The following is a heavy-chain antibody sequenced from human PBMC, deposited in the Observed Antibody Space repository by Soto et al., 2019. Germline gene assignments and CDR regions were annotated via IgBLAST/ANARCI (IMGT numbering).Heavy chain of an antibody. Sequence: LRLSCAASGFTFSSYWMSWVRQAPGKGLEWVANIKQDGSEKYYVDSVKGRFTISRDNAKNSLYLQMNSLRAEDTAVYYCARDLSIAAPAPPNWFDPWGQGTLVTVSS. V-gene: IGHV3-7*03. CDR2: IKQDGSEK. CDR3: ARDLSIAAPAPPNWFDP. CDR1: GFTFSSYW. D-gene: IGHD6-6*01. J-gene: IGHJ5*02.